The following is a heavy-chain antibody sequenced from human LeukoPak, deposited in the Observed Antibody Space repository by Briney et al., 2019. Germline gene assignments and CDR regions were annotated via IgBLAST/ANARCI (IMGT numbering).Heavy chain of an antibody. D-gene: IGHD3-10*01. CDR2: INPNSGGT. CDR1: GYTFTGYH. J-gene: IGHJ4*02. CDR3: ARALGVVSHFDY. Sequence: ASVKVSCKASGYTFTGYHMHWVRQAPAQGLDWMGWINPNSGGTNYAQNIQGSVTMTRDTSNSTAYMELSTLRSDDTAVYYGARALGVVSHFDYWGQGTLVTVSS. V-gene: IGHV1-2*02.